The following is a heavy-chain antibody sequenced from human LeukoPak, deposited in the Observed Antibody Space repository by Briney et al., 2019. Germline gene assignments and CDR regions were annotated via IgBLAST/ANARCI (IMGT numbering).Heavy chain of an antibody. J-gene: IGHJ4*02. D-gene: IGHD3-3*01. CDR3: AREVFGVARAFDS. CDR2: IYYTGST. CDR1: GGSISRYY. Sequence: PSESLSLTCTVSGGSISRYYWSWIRQPPGKGLEWIGYIYYTGSTNYNPSLKSRVTISVDTSKNQLSLKLRSVTAADTALYYCAREVFGVARAFDSWGQGTLVTVSS. V-gene: IGHV4-59*01.